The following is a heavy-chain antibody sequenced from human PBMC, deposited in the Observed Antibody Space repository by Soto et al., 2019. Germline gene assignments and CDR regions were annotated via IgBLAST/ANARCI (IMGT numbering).Heavy chain of an antibody. J-gene: IGHJ4*02. CDR2: ISYDGSNK. CDR1: GFTFSSYA. CDR3: ARYSRPSREYSSGWYGY. V-gene: IGHV3-30-3*01. Sequence: GGSLRLSCAASGFTFSSYAMHWVRQAPGKGLEWVAVISYDGSNKYYADSVKGRFTISRDNSKNTLYLQMNSLRAEDTAVYYCARYSRPSREYSSGWYGYWGQGTLVTVSS. D-gene: IGHD6-19*01.